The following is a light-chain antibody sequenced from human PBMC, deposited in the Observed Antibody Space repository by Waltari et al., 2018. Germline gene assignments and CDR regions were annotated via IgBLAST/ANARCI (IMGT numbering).Light chain of an antibody. J-gene: IGLJ2*01. Sequence: QSALPQPASVSGSPGQSVTIFCAGTSNDLGGYNSVSWYQEYPGQAPRVIIYDVSDRPSGVSDRFSGSKSGNTASLTISGLQAEDEADYYCSSQSSNDVVLFGGGTKLTVL. CDR3: SSQSSNDVVL. V-gene: IGLV2-14*01. CDR2: DVS. CDR1: SNDLGGYNS.